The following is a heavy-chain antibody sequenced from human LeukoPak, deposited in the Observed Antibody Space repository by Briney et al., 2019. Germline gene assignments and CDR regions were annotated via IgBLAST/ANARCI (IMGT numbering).Heavy chain of an antibody. CDR2: IYYSGST. V-gene: IGHV4-59*12. CDR1: GGSISSYY. Sequence: SETLSLTCTFSGGSISSYYWSCIRQPPGKGLEWIGYIYYSGSTNYNPSLKSRVTISVDTSKNQFSLKLSSVTAADTTVYYCARDPRYYYDSSGFRWGQGTLVTVSS. D-gene: IGHD3-22*01. J-gene: IGHJ4*02. CDR3: ARDPRYYYDSSGFR.